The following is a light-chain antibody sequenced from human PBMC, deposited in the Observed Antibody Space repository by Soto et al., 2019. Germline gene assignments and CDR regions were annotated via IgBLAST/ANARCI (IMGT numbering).Light chain of an antibody. CDR2: AAS. CDR3: QQRYSTPPYT. Sequence: DIQMTQSPSSLSASVGDRVTITCRASQSISSYLNWYQQKPGKAPKLLIYAASSLQSGAPSRFSGSGSGTDFTLTISSLQHEDFATYYFQQRYSTPPYTFGQGTKLEMK. J-gene: IGKJ2*01. CDR1: QSISSY. V-gene: IGKV1-39*01.